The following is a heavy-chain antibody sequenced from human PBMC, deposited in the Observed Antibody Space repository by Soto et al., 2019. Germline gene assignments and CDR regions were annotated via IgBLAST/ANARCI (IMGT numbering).Heavy chain of an antibody. CDR3: AKDGLRFLEWVEYCDY. J-gene: IGHJ4*02. Sequence: EVQLLESGGGLVQPGGSLRLSCAASGFTFSSYAMSWVRQAPGKGLEWVSAISGSGGSTYYADSVKGRFTISSDNSKNKLYLQMNSLRAQDTAVYYCAKDGLRFLEWVEYCDYWGQGTLVTVSS. D-gene: IGHD3-3*01. CDR2: ISGSGGST. V-gene: IGHV3-23*01. CDR1: GFTFSSYA.